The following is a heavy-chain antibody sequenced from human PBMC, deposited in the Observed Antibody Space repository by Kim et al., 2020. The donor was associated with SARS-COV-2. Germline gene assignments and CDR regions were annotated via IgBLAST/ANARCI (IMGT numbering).Heavy chain of an antibody. CDR3: ARGPYSSSSGPYFDY. V-gene: IGHV1-69*01. D-gene: IGHD6-6*01. J-gene: IGHJ4*02. Sequence: QKFQGRVTITADESTSTAYMELSSLRSEDTAVYYCARGPYSSSSGPYFDYWGQGTLVTVSS.